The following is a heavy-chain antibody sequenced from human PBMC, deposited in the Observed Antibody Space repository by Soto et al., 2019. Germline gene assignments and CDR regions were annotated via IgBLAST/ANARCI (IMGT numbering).Heavy chain of an antibody. Sequence: GGSLRLSCAASGFTVSTKYMSWVRQAPGKGLEWVSVIYSGGSTFYADSVRGRFTISRDNSKNTVNLQMNSLRAEDTAVYYCARDPRAADYWGQGTLVTVSS. J-gene: IGHJ4*02. CDR1: GFTVSTKY. D-gene: IGHD3-10*01. CDR2: IYSGGST. CDR3: ARDPRAADY. V-gene: IGHV3-66*01.